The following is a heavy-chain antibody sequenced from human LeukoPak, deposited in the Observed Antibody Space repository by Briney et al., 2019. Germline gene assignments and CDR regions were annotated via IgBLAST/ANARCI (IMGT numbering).Heavy chain of an antibody. CDR3: AKDVLPAPGVVVPAAIID. V-gene: IGHV3-23*01. D-gene: IGHD2-2*01. CDR1: GFTFSSYA. Sequence: GGSLRLSCAASGFTFSSYAMSWVRQAPGKGLEWVSAISGSGGGTYYADSVKGRFTISRDNSKNTLYLQMNSLRAEDTAVYYCAKDVLPAPGVVVPAAIIDWGQGTLVTVSS. CDR2: ISGSGGGT. J-gene: IGHJ4*02.